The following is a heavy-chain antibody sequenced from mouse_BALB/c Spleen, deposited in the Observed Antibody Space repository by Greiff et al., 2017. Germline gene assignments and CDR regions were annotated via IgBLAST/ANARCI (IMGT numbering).Heavy chain of an antibody. CDR3: ARYDYAMDY. V-gene: IGHV5-17*02. D-gene: IGHD2-14*01. CDR2: ISSGSSTI. J-gene: IGHJ4*01. Sequence: EVHLVESGGGLVRPGGSGKLSCEASGFTFSSFGMHWVGQAPEKGLEWVAYISSGSSTIYYADTVKGRFTISRDNPKNTLFLQMTSLRSEDTAMYYCARYDYAMDYWGQGTSVTVSS. CDR1: GFTFSSFG.